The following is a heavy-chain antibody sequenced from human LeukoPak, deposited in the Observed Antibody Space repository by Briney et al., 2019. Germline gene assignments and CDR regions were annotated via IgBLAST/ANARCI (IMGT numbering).Heavy chain of an antibody. CDR1: GFIFSNAW. CDR3: TTETVTHP. CDR2: VKSKTDGGVA. V-gene: IGHV3-15*01. Sequence: GGSLRLSCAGSGFIFSNAWMSWVRQAPGKGLEWVGRVKSKTDGGVAEYAAPLKDRFTISRDDSKNTVHLQMNSLRTDDTAMYYCTTETVTHPWGQGTLVTVSS. J-gene: IGHJ5*02. D-gene: IGHD4-17*01.